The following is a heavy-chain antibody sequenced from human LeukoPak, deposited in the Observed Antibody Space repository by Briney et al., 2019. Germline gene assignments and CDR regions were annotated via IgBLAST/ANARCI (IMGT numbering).Heavy chain of an antibody. D-gene: IGHD3-16*01. CDR2: IQQDGTEK. V-gene: IGHV3-7*03. CDR1: GFTFTTYW. CDR3: AKDYAGGWPKRGMDV. Sequence: PGGSLRLSCAASGFTFTTYWMSWVRQAPGKGLEWVANIQQDGTEKYYVDSVKGRFTISRDNAKNSLYLQMNSLRAEDTAVYYCAKDYAGGWPKRGMDVWGKGATVTVSS. J-gene: IGHJ6*03.